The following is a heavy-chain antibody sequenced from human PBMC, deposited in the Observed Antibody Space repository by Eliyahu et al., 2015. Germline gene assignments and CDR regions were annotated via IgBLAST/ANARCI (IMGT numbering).Heavy chain of an antibody. V-gene: IGHV4-61*01. Sequence: QVQLQESGPGLVKPSETLSLTCTVXGGSVSSGSYYWSWIRQPPGKGLEWVGYIYYSGSTNYNPSLKSRVTISVDTSKNQFSLKLSSVTAADTAVYYCATFFYSNWNWFDPWGQGTLVTVSS. CDR3: ATFFYSNWNWFDP. CDR2: IYYSGST. CDR1: GGSVSSGSYY. J-gene: IGHJ5*02. D-gene: IGHD4-11*01.